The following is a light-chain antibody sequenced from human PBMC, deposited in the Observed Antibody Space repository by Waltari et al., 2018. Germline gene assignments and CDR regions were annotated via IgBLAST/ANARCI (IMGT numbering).Light chain of an antibody. Sequence: QSALTQPASVSGSPGQSITISCTGTSSDVGGYTYVSWYQQHPGKAPKLMIYDFSKRPSGVSNRFSGSKSGNTASLTISGLQAEDEADYYCSSYTSSSTVFGGGTKLTVL. J-gene: IGLJ2*01. V-gene: IGLV2-14*01. CDR2: DFS. CDR3: SSYTSSSTV. CDR1: SSDVGGYTY.